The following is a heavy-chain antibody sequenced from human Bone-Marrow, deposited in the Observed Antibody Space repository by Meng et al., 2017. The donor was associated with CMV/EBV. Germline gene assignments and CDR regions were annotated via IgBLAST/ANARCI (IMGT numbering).Heavy chain of an antibody. D-gene: IGHD3-22*01. CDR3: ARSHPYYYDSSGLYEFDY. J-gene: IGHJ4*02. V-gene: IGHV5-51*01. CDR1: GYSFTSYW. CDR2: IYPGDSDT. Sequence: GESLKISCKGSGYSFTSYWIGWVRQMPGKGLEWMGIIYPGDSDTRYSPSFQGQVTISADTSISTAYLQWSSLKASDTAMYYCARSHPYYYDSSGLYEFDYWGQGTLVTVSS.